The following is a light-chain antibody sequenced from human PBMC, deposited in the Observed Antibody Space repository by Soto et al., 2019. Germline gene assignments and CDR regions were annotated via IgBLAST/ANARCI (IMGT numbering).Light chain of an antibody. CDR3: QQYDRCPYT. CDR2: KAS. Sequence: DIQMTQSPSTLSASVGDTVTITCRASQSISSWLAWYQQKPGKAPKLLIYKASSLESGVPSRFSGSGSGTEFTLNISSLQPDDFATLYCQQYDRCPYTFGQGTKLEIK. CDR1: QSISSW. V-gene: IGKV1-5*03. J-gene: IGKJ2*01.